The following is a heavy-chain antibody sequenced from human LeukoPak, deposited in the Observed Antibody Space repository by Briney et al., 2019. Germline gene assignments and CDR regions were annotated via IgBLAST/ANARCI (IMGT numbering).Heavy chain of an antibody. J-gene: IGHJ5*02. V-gene: IGHV4-59*07. D-gene: IGHD3-10*01. CDR3: ARRLWFGESKGFDP. CDR1: GGSISSYY. CDR2: IKFSGST. Sequence: SHSLSLACTVSGGSISSYYWSWVRQPPGKGLEWLGYIKFSGSTNYNPSLKSRVTISVDTSKNQFSLKLSSVTAADTAVYYCARRLWFGESKGFDPWGPGTLFTVSS.